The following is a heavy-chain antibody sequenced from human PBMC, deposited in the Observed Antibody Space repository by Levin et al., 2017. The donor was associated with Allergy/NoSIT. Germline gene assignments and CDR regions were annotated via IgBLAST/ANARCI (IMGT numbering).Heavy chain of an antibody. CDR2: IRYNDST. CDR1: GVSVSSGDYY. V-gene: IGHV4-31*03. D-gene: IGHD5/OR15-5a*01. CDR3: ARGRNSVFLTN. Sequence: PSETLSLTCIVSGPVSGVSVSSGDYYWSWIRQHPGKGLEWIGYIRYNDSTHYNPSLKSRVTISRDTSENHFSGRLSSVTAADTAVYYCARGRNSVFLTNLGQGILVTVSS. J-gene: IGHJ4*02.